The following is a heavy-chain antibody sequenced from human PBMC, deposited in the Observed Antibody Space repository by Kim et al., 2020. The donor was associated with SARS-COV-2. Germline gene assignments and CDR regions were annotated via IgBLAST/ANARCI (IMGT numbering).Heavy chain of an antibody. V-gene: IGHV4-59*01. CDR1: GGSISSYY. D-gene: IGHD3-9*01. CDR3: ARDLIYYDILTGYPSHYYGMDV. J-gene: IGHJ6*02. CDR2: IYYSGST. Sequence: SETLSLTCTVSGGSISSYYWSWIRQPPGKGLEWIGYIYYSGSTNYNPSLKSRVTISVDTSKNQFSLKLSSVTAADTAVYYCARDLIYYDILTGYPSHYYGMDVWGQGTTVTVSS.